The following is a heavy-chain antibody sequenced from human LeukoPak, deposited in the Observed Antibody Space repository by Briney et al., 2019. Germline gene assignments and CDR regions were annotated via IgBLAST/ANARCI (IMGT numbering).Heavy chain of an antibody. J-gene: IGHJ5*02. CDR1: GFNFNNHA. Sequence: GSLRPSCAASGFNFNNHAISWVRQAPGKGLGWVPAISGSGGSTYYADSVKGRLTISRDNSKNTLYLQMNSLRAEDTAVYYCAKDAHSSSYNWFDPWGQGTLVTVSS. CDR3: AKDAHSSSYNWFDP. V-gene: IGHV3-23*01. CDR2: ISGSGGST. D-gene: IGHD6-13*01.